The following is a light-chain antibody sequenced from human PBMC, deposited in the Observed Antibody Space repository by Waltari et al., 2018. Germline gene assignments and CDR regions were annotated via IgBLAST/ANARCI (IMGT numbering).Light chain of an antibody. CDR2: YVR. V-gene: IGLV2-14*03. CDR3: ASYKRSSTSFL. CDR1: SSDIGDYSY. J-gene: IGLJ1*01. Sequence: QSALTQPASVSGSPGQSITISCTGTSSDIGDYSYVSWYQQHPDYAPKVLIYYVRRRPSGVSVRFSGSKSGNTASLTISGLQPEDEADYYCASYKRSSTSFLFGSGTKVTVL.